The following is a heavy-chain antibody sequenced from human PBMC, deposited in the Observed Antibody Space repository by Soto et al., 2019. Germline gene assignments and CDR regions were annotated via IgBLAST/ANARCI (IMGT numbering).Heavy chain of an antibody. Sequence: PSETLSLTCSLSGGSINSSDHFWGWIRQTPGRGLACISSAYYTETTYYNPSLNSPVTISVETSRNTFSLKVNSVTAADAGIYYCARQRVLSTNMFITSFDPWGQGTLVTVSS. CDR1: GGSINSSDHF. CDR3: ARQRVLSTNMFITSFDP. V-gene: IGHV4-39*01. D-gene: IGHD3-10*02. J-gene: IGHJ5*02. CDR2: AYYTETT.